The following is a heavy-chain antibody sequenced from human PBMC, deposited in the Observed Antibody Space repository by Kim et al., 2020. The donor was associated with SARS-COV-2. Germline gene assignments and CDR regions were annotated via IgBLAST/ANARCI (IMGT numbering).Heavy chain of an antibody. J-gene: IGHJ4*02. Sequence: KFQGRVTITADESTSTAYMELSSLRSEDTAVYYCARGDHDSSGYYYPFDYWGQGTLVTVSS. CDR3: ARGDHDSSGYYYPFDY. V-gene: IGHV1-69*01. D-gene: IGHD3-22*01.